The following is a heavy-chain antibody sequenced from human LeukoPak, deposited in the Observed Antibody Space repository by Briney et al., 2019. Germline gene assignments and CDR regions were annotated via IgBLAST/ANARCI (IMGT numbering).Heavy chain of an antibody. CDR2: ASPYNDNT. D-gene: IGHD3-22*01. J-gene: IGHJ4*02. CDR1: GYTFARHG. Sequence: ASGKLSGKAPGYTFARHGITWWRQAPGQGLEWMGWASPYNDNTNYAQKLQGRVTMTTDTSTSTAYMELRSLRSDDTAVYYCARDEYYYDSSGYYSPYYFDYWGQGTLVTVSS. V-gene: IGHV1-18*01. CDR3: ARDEYYYDSSGYYSPYYFDY.